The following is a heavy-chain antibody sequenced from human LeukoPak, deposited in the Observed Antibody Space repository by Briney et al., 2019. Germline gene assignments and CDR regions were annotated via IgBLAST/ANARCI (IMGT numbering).Heavy chain of an antibody. CDR2: GNDRGRK. J-gene: IGHJ5*02. CDR3: ASGVWSRSFAP. Sequence: PSETLSLTCAVYLESLYGYYGSWLRQPPGKGVVRIVYGNDRGRKNYNPTLESRATISAETSKIQFSLKLTSVTAADSAVYCCASGVWSRSFAPWGQGTLVTVSS. V-gene: IGHV4-34*01. D-gene: IGHD1-14*01. CDR1: LESLYGYY.